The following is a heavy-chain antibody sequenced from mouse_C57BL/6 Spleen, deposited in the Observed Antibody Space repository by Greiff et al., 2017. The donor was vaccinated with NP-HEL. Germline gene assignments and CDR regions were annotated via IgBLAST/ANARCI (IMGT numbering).Heavy chain of an antibody. D-gene: IGHD1-1*01. CDR1: GYTFTSYD. CDR2: IYPRDGST. Sequence: VKLVESGPELVKPGASVKLSCKASGYTFTSYDINWVKQRPGQGLEWIGWIYPRDGSTKYNEKFKGKATLTVDTSSSTAYMELHSLTSEDSAVYFCARDYGSSYAWFAYWGQGTLVTVSA. J-gene: IGHJ3*01. CDR3: ARDYGSSYAWFAY. V-gene: IGHV1-85*01.